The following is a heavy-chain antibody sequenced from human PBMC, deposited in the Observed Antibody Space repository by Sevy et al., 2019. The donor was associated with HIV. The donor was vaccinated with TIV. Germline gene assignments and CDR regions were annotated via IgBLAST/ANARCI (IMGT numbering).Heavy chain of an antibody. CDR1: GGSISRNSHY. CDR3: ATHALSITIIGVVTRNWFDP. CDR2: IYYSGST. J-gene: IGHJ5*02. D-gene: IGHD3-3*01. V-gene: IGHV4-39*01. Sequence: SETLSLTCTVSGGSISRNSHYWGWIRQPPGKGLEWIGSIYYSGSTYYNPSLKSRVTISGDTSKNQFSLKLGSVTAADTAVYYCATHALSITIIGVVTRNWFDPWGQGTLVTVSS.